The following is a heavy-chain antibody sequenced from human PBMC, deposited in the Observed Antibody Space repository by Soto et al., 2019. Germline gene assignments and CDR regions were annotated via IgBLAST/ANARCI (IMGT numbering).Heavy chain of an antibody. CDR1: GYSFNSFY. J-gene: IGHJ3*02. CDR2: INPSGACT. Sequence: QVQLVQSGDEVKKPGDAVKVACKASGYSFNSFYMNWVRQAPGQGPVWMGVINPSGACTSYAQKFQGRVTKTSDMSTSTDHMELSSLISAYMSFYYSARDYKADHRKHFFDIWGQGTLVTDSS. V-gene: IGHV1-46*03. CDR3: ARDYKADHRKHFFDI. D-gene: IGHD3-3*02.